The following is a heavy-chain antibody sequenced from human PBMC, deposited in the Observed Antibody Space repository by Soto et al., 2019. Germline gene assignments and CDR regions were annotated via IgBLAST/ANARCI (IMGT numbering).Heavy chain of an antibody. CDR3: AREWSGGRRDGNPDKYYGMDV. D-gene: IGHD2-15*01. J-gene: IGHJ6*02. Sequence: QVQLQESGPGLVKPSQPLSLTCTVSGGSISSGSFYWTWIRQHPGKGLEFIGYIYYSGDTYYNPSLRSRVIISLDTSKNQFSLRLNSVTAADTAVYYCAREWSGGRRDGNPDKYYGMDVWGQETKVTVSS. CDR1: GGSISSGSFY. V-gene: IGHV4-31*03. CDR2: IYYSGDT.